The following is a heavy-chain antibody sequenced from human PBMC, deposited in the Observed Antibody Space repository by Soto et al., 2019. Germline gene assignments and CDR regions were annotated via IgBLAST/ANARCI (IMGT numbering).Heavy chain of an antibody. Sequence: EVQLVESGGGLVQPGGSLRLSCAASGFSFSSYWMTWVRHAPGKGLEWVANITPDGSAKYYVDSVKGRFTISRDNAKNSLYLQMNSLRGEDTAVYYCASPPLAVSGNVCLHHWGQGTLVTVS. D-gene: IGHD6-19*01. V-gene: IGHV3-7*01. CDR3: ASPPLAVSGNVCLHH. CDR2: ITPDGSAK. CDR1: GFSFSSYW. J-gene: IGHJ1*01.